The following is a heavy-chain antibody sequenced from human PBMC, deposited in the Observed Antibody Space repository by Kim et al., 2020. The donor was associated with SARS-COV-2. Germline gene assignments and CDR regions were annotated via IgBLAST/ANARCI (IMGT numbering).Heavy chain of an antibody. Sequence: ADSVKGRFTISRDNAKNTLYLQMNSLRAEDTAVYYCATGQLPRDPVDFDYWGQGTLVTVSS. CDR3: ATGQLPRDPVDFDY. J-gene: IGHJ4*02. V-gene: IGHV3-74*01. D-gene: IGHD2-21*01.